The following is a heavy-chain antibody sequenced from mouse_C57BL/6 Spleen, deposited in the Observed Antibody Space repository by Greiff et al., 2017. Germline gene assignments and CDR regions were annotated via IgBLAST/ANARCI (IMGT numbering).Heavy chain of an antibody. Sequence: VKLMEPGPGLVQPSQSLSITCTVSGFSLTSYGVHWVRQSPGKGLEWLGVIWSGGSTDYNAAFISRLSISKDNSKSQVFFKMNSLQADDTAIYYCAKYGSSPYYAMDYWGQGTSVTVSS. V-gene: IGHV2-2*01. D-gene: IGHD1-1*01. CDR1: GFSLTSYG. CDR2: IWSGGST. CDR3: AKYGSSPYYAMDY. J-gene: IGHJ4*01.